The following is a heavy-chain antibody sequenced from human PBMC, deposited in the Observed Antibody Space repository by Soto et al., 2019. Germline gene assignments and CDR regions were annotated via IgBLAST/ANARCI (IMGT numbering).Heavy chain of an antibody. CDR3: ASSRTSHKYYDAMDV. CDR1: GYSFTSYW. V-gene: IGHV5-51*01. D-gene: IGHD2-8*01. J-gene: IGHJ6*02. Sequence: PGESLKISCKGSGYSFTSYWIGWVRQMPGKGLEWMGIIYPGDSDTRYSPSFQGQVTISADKSMSTAYLQWSSLKASDTAIYYCASSRTSHKYYDAMDVWGQGTTVTVSS. CDR2: IYPGDSDT.